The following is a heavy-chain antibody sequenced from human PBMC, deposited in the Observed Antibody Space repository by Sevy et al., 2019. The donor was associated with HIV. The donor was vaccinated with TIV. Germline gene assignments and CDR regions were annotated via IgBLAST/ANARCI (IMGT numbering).Heavy chain of an antibody. J-gene: IGHJ4*02. CDR3: AREGCTKPHDY. CDR1: GFTFNIYS. D-gene: IGHD2-8*01. Sequence: GGSLRLSCAASGFTFNIYSMSWVRQTPGKGLEWVATLSFGCGKINHADSVKGRFTMSIDDSKNAVYLQMNNLRVEDTAIYYCAREGCTKPHDYWVQGTLVTVSS. CDR2: LSFGCGKI. V-gene: IGHV3-23*01.